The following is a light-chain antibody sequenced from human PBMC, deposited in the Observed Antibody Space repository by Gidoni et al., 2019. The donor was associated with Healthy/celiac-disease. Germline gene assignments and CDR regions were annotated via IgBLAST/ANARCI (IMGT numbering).Light chain of an antibody. CDR1: PSLLHSNVYNY. V-gene: IGKV2-28*01. CDR2: LGS. Sequence: DRVMTQSPLTLPVTPGEPASIACRSSPSLLHSNVYNYLDWYLQKPGQSPQLLIYLGSNRASGVHDRFSGSGSGTDFTLNISRVEAEDVGVYYCMQALQTPLTFGGGTKVEIK. J-gene: IGKJ4*01. CDR3: MQALQTPLT.